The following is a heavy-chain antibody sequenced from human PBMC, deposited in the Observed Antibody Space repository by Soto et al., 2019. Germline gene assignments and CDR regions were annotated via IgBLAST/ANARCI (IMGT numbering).Heavy chain of an antibody. Sequence: GGSLRLSCAASGFTFSDYYMSWIRQAPGKGLEWVSYISSSGSTIYYADSVKGRFTISRDNAKNSLYLQMNSLRAEDTAVYYCARALPLGLELRGRYYYMDVWGKGTTVTVSS. V-gene: IGHV3-11*01. D-gene: IGHD1-7*01. CDR1: GFTFSDYY. CDR2: ISSSGSTI. J-gene: IGHJ6*03. CDR3: ARALPLGLELRGRYYYMDV.